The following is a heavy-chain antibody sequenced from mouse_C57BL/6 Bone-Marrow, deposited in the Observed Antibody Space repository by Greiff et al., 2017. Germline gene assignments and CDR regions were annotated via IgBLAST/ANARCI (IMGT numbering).Heavy chain of an antibody. V-gene: IGHV1-81*01. CDR2: IYPRSGNT. D-gene: IGHD1-1*01. Sequence: QVQLQQSGAELARPGASVKLSCKASGYTFTSYGISWVKQRTGQGLEWIGEIYPRSGNTYYNEKFKGKATLTADKSSSTAYMELRSLTSEDSAVYFCAREYYGSFCAVWGTGTTVTVSS. CDR3: AREYYGSFCAV. J-gene: IGHJ1*03. CDR1: GYTFTSYG.